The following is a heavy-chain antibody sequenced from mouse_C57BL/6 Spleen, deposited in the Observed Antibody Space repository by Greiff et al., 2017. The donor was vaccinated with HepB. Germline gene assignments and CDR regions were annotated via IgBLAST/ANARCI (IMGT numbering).Heavy chain of an antibody. CDR3: ARASTGTGYFDV. CDR1: GYSITSGYY. Sequence: EVQLQESGPGLVKPSQSLSLTCSVTGYSITSGYYWNWIRQFPGNKLEWMGYISYDGSNNYNQSLKNRISITRDTSKNQFFLKLNSVTTEDTATYYCARASTGTGYFDVWGTGTTVTVSS. D-gene: IGHD4-1*02. V-gene: IGHV3-6*01. J-gene: IGHJ1*03. CDR2: ISYDGSN.